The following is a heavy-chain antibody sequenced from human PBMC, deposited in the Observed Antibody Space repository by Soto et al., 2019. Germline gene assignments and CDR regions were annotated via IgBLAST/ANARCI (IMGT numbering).Heavy chain of an antibody. J-gene: IGHJ6*02. Sequence: GASVKVSCKASGGTFSSYAISWVRQAPGQGLEWMGGIIPIFGTANYAQKLQGRVTMTTDTSTSTAYMELRSLRSDDTAVYYCARGYYYGSGRPTPGGMDVWGQGTTVTVSS. CDR1: GGTFSSYA. D-gene: IGHD3-10*01. V-gene: IGHV1-69*05. CDR3: ARGYYYGSGRPTPGGMDV. CDR2: IIPIFGTA.